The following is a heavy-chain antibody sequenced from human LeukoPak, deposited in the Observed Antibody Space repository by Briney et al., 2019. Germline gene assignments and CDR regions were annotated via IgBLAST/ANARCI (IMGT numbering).Heavy chain of an antibody. D-gene: IGHD3-3*01. V-gene: IGHV4-39*01. CDR3: ASRFLEWLLDY. CDR1: GGSISSNNSY. Sequence: PSETLSLTCTVSGGSISSNNSYWGWIRQPPGMGLEWIGSIYYSGSTYYNPSLKSRVTISVDTSKNQFSLKLSSVTAADTAVYYCASRFLEWLLDYWGQGTLVTVSS. CDR2: IYYSGST. J-gene: IGHJ4*02.